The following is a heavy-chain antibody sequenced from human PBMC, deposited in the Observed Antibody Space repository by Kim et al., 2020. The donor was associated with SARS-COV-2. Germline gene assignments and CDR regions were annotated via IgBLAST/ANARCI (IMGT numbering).Heavy chain of an antibody. Sequence: YADHVKGRFTISRDNSKNTLYLQRNSLRAEDTAVYYCARGTGTAMVTFDYWGQGTLVTVSS. V-gene: IGHV3-30*01. J-gene: IGHJ4*02. D-gene: IGHD5-18*01. CDR3: ARGTGTAMVTFDY.